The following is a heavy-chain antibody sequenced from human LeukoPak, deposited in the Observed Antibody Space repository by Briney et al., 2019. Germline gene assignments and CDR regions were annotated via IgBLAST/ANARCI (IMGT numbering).Heavy chain of an antibody. CDR2: ISGSGGST. V-gene: IGHV3-23*01. CDR1: GFTFSSYA. J-gene: IGHJ4*02. Sequence: GGSLRLSCAASGFTFSSYAMSWVRQAPGKGLEWVSAISGSGGSTYYADSVKGRFTISRDNSKNTLYLQMNGLRAEDTAVYYCAKSPLGDSSGWYSDYWGQGTLVTVSS. D-gene: IGHD6-19*01. CDR3: AKSPLGDSSGWYSDY.